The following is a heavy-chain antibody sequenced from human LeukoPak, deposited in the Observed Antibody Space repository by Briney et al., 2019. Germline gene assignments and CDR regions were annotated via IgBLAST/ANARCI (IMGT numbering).Heavy chain of an antibody. D-gene: IGHD1-26*01. V-gene: IGHV3-74*01. J-gene: IGHJ4*02. Sequence: GGSQRLSCAASGFTFSSYWMHWVRQAPGKGLVWVSRINSDGSSTSYADSVKGRFTISRDNAKNTLYLQMNSLRAEDTAVYYCAREGWELLRIYVGWGQGTLVTVSS. CDR1: GFTFSSYW. CDR2: INSDGSST. CDR3: AREGWELLRIYVG.